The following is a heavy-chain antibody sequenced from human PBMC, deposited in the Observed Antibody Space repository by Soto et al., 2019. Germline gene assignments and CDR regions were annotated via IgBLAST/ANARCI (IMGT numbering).Heavy chain of an antibody. CDR2: INAGNGNT. J-gene: IGHJ6*02. CDR1: GYTFTSYA. D-gene: IGHD3-3*01. V-gene: IGHV1-3*01. Sequence: ASVKVSCKASGYTFTSYAMHWVRQAPGQRLEWMGWINAGNGNTKYSQKFQGRVTITRDTSASTAYMELSSLRAEDTAVYYCAKDLGGSYDFWSGSRYYYGMDVWGQGTTVTVSS. CDR3: AKDLGGSYDFWSGSRYYYGMDV.